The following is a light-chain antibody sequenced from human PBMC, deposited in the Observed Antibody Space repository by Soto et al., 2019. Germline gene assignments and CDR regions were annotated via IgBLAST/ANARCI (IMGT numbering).Light chain of an antibody. V-gene: IGKV1-5*01. CDR3: QQYNNYSNN. Sequence: DIQMTQSPTTLSASVGDRVTITCRASQTVGRGWAWYQQKPGKAPKLLIYDASSLQSGVPSRFSGSGSGTEFTLTMSSLQPDDFATYYCQQYNNYSNNFGQGTKVDIK. CDR2: DAS. CDR1: QTVGRG. J-gene: IGKJ1*01.